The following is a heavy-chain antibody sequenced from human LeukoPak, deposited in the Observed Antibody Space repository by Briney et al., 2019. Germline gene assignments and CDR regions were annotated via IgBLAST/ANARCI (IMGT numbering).Heavy chain of an antibody. CDR3: AKDGQSYDILTPADY. J-gene: IGHJ4*02. CDR1: GFTFSSYA. CDR2: ISGSGGST. Sequence: NPGGSLRLSCAASGFTFSSYAMSWVRQAPGKGLEWVSAISGSGGSTHYADSVKGRFTISRDNSKNTLYLQMNSLRAEDTAVYYCAKDGQSYDILTPADYWGQGTLVTVSS. V-gene: IGHV3-23*01. D-gene: IGHD3-9*01.